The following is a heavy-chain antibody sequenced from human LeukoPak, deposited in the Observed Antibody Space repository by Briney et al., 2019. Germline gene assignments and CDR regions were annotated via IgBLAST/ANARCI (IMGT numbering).Heavy chain of an antibody. CDR3: ARGATTVTMEFDY. D-gene: IGHD4-17*01. V-gene: IGHV1-69*05. CDR2: IIPIFGTA. J-gene: IGHJ4*02. CDR1: GGTFSSYA. Sequence: SVKVSCKASGGTFSSYAISWVRQAPGQGLEWMGRIIPIFGTANYAQKFQGRVTITTDESTSTAYMEPSSLRSEDTAVYYCARGATTVTMEFDYWGQGTLVTVSS.